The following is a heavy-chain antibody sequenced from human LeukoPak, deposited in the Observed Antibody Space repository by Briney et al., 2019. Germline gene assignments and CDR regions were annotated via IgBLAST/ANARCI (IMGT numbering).Heavy chain of an antibody. J-gene: IGHJ4*02. CDR2: INQDGSGS. CDR1: GFTFSWYW. V-gene: IGHV3-7*01. CDR3: ARADHHSIDY. Sequence: GGSLRLSCAASGFTFSWYWMSWVRQAPGKELEWVANINQDGSGSYYVDSVKGRFTISRDNAKNSLFLQLTTLRVDDTAVYYCARADHHSIDYWGQGTLVTV.